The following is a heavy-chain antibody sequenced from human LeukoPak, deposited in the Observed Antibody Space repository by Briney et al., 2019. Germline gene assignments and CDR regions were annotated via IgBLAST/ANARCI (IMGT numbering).Heavy chain of an antibody. CDR2: INHSGST. V-gene: IGHV4-34*01. J-gene: IGHJ4*02. CDR1: GGSFSGYY. D-gene: IGHD3-10*01. CDR3: ARKSNYYGSGSYYRASPSFDY. Sequence: SETLSLTCAVYGGSFSGYYWSWIRQPPGKGLEWIGEINHSGSTNYNPSLKSRVTISVDMSKNQFSLKLSSVTAADTAVYYCARKSNYYGSGSYYRASPSFDYWGQGTLVTVSS.